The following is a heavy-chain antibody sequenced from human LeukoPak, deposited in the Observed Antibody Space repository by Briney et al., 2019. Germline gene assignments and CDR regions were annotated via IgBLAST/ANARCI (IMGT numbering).Heavy chain of an antibody. CDR1: GGSFSGYY. D-gene: IGHD2-2*01. Sequence: PSETLSLTCAVYGGSFSGYYWSWIRQPPGKGLEWIGEINHSGSTNYNPSLKSRVTISVDTSKNQFSLKLSSVTAADTAVYYCARVKKAGSTTFRGKNTASPCPWFDPWGQGTLVTVSS. V-gene: IGHV4-34*01. CDR2: INHSGST. CDR3: ARVKKAGSTTFRGKNTASPCPWFDP. J-gene: IGHJ5*02.